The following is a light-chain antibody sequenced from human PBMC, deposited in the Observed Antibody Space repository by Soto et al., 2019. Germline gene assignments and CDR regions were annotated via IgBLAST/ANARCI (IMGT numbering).Light chain of an antibody. J-gene: IGKJ1*01. V-gene: IGKV1-5*03. CDR2: KAS. CDR3: QQYNSWT. Sequence: DIQMTQSRSTLSASVGGRFTITCRASQSVSTWLAWYQQKPGKAPKLLIYKASNLESGVPSRFTGSGSGTEFTLTISSMQPDDFATYYCQQYNSWTFGQGTKVDIK. CDR1: QSVSTW.